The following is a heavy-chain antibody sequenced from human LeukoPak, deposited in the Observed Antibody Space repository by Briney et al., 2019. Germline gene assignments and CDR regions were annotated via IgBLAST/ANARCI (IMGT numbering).Heavy chain of an antibody. CDR2: IYYSGST. CDR1: GDSISGSY. J-gene: IGHJ4*02. V-gene: IGHV4-59*12. CDR3: ARRYYYGSGDFDY. Sequence: PSETLSLTCTVSGDSISGSYWNWIRQPPGKGLEWTGYIYYSGSTNYNPSLKSRVTISVDTSKKQFSMNLSSVTAADTAVYYCARRYYYGSGDFDYWGQGTLVTVSS. D-gene: IGHD3-10*01.